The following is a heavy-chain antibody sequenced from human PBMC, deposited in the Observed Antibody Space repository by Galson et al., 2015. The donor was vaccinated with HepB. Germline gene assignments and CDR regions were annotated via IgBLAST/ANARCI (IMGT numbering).Heavy chain of an antibody. Sequence: PALVKPTQTLTLTCTFSGFSLSTSGVGVGWIRQSPGKALEWLALIYWDDDKRYSPSLKSRLTITKDTSKNQVVLTMTNMDPVDTATYYCAHTSSITIFGVVTPEDNWFDPWGQGTLVTVSS. CDR3: AHTSSITIFGVVTPEDNWFDP. CDR2: IYWDDDK. D-gene: IGHD3-3*01. J-gene: IGHJ5*02. V-gene: IGHV2-5*02. CDR1: GFSLSTSGVG.